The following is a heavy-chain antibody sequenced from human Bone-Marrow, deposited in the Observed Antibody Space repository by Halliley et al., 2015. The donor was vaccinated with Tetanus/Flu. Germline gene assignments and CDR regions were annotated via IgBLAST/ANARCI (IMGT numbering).Heavy chain of an antibody. CDR1: GDSISNNLYY. V-gene: IGHV4-39*01. CDR3: ARHEWNDGDD. J-gene: IGHJ4*02. D-gene: IGHD1-1*01. Sequence: TLSLTCSVSGDSISNNLYYWGWIRQPPGKGLEWIGAIYYTGNTYYNPSLKSRVTISVDTSKNKFSLKLTSVTAADPAVYYCARHEWNDGDDWGQGTLVTVSS. CDR2: IYYTGNT.